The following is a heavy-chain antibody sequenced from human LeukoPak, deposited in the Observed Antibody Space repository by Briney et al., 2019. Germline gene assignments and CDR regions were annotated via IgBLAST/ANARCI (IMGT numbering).Heavy chain of an antibody. J-gene: IGHJ3*02. Sequence: GGSLRLSCAASGFTFSSYEMNWVRQAPGKGLEWVSYISSSGSTIYYADSVKGRFTISRDNAKNSLYLQMNSLRAEDTAVYYCAREGDTDAFGIWGQGTMVTVSS. CDR1: GFTFSSYE. V-gene: IGHV3-48*03. CDR3: AREGDTDAFGI. CDR2: ISSSGSTI. D-gene: IGHD5-18*01.